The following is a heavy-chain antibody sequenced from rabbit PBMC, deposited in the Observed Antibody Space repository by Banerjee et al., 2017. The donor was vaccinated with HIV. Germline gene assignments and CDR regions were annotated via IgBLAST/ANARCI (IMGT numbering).Heavy chain of an antibody. D-gene: IGHD1-1*01. CDR1: GFSFSNGYV. CDR2: IYVDSVANT. Sequence: QQQLVESGGGLVKPGASLTLTCKASGFSFSNGYVMCWVRQAPGKGLEWIACIYVDSVANTYYANWAKGRFTISRSSSTTVTLQMTSLTAADTATYFCARDSHYTLDYIGAFDLRGQGTLVTVS. CDR3: ARDSHYTLDYIGAFDL. J-gene: IGHJ4*01. V-gene: IGHV1S45*01.